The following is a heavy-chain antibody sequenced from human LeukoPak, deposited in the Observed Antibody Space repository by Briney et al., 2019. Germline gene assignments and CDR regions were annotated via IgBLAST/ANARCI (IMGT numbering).Heavy chain of an antibody. CDR3: ARDRRSITMVRGGGWFDP. D-gene: IGHD3-10*01. CDR1: GFAFSSYAM. CDR2: IYHSGST. Sequence: GSLRLSCAASGFAFSSYAMSWVRQAPGKGLEWIGEIYHSGSTNYNPSLKSRVTISVDKSKNQFSLKLSSVTAADTAVYYCARDRRSITMVRGGGWFDPWGQGTLVTVSS. V-gene: IGHV4-4*02. J-gene: IGHJ5*02.